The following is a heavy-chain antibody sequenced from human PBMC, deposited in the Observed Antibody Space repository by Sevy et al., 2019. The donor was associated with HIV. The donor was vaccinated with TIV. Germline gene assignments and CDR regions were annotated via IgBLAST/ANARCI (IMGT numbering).Heavy chain of an antibody. Sequence: GGSLRLSCAASGFTFSTYGMHWVRQAPGKGLEWVAVMWFDGSNTYYADSVKGRFTISRDIAKNTLHLQMNSLRAEDTAVYYCARDLEFYDYGDYGPAFMPDYWGQGALVTVSS. D-gene: IGHD4-17*01. CDR3: ARDLEFYDYGDYGPAFMPDY. V-gene: IGHV3-33*01. CDR1: GFTFSTYG. J-gene: IGHJ4*02. CDR2: MWFDGSNT.